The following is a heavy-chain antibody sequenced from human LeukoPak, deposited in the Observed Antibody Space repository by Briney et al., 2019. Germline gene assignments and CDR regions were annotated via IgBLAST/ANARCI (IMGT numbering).Heavy chain of an antibody. J-gene: IGHJ6*02. CDR1: GGTFSSYA. CDR2: IIPIIGIE. V-gene: IGHV1-69*04. Sequence: ASVKVSCKASGGTFSSYAFSWVRQTPGQGLEWMGRIIPIIGIENYAQKFQGRVSITADKSTSTAYMELSSLRSEDTAVYYCARGLRITMVRGGTTNYYYGMDVWGQGTTVTVSS. CDR3: ARGLRITMVRGGTTNYYYGMDV. D-gene: IGHD3-10*01.